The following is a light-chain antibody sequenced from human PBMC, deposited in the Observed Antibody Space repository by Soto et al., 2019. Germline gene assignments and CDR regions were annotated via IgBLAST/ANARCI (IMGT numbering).Light chain of an antibody. Sequence: CTGTRCDFGRYILVSWYQQHPGKAPKLMIYGGSERPSGVSDRFSGSKSGNTASLAISGLQPEDEADYYCCSYAGRTNLYVFGSGTKVPVL. J-gene: IGLJ1*01. V-gene: IGLV2-23*01. CDR1: RCDFGRYIL. CDR2: GGS. CDR3: CSYAGRTNLYV.